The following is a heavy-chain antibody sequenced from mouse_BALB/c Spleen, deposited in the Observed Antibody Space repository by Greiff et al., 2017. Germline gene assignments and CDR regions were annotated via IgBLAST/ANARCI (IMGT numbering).Heavy chain of an antibody. Sequence: QVQLKESGPQLVRPGASVKISCKASGYSFTSYWMHWVKQRPGQGLEWIGMIGPSDSETRLNQKFKDKATLTVDKSSSTAYMQLSSPTSEDSAVYYCARWNWDRGYAMDYWGQGTSVTVSS. CDR2: IGPSDSET. J-gene: IGHJ4*01. CDR3: ARWNWDRGYAMDY. CDR1: GYSFTSYW. V-gene: IGHV1S126*01. D-gene: IGHD4-1*01.